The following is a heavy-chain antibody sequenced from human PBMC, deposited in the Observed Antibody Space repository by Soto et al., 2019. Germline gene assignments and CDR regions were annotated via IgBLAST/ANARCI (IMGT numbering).Heavy chain of an antibody. D-gene: IGHD6-13*01. V-gene: IGHV4-34*01. Sequence: SETLSLTCAVYGGSFSGYYWSWIRQPPGKGLEWIGEINHSGSTNYNPSLKSRVTISVDTSKNQFSLKLSSVTAADTAVYYCARFLHLRIAARTSFNWFDPWGQGTLVTVSS. CDR1: GGSFSGYY. CDR2: INHSGST. J-gene: IGHJ5*02. CDR3: ARFLHLRIAARTSFNWFDP.